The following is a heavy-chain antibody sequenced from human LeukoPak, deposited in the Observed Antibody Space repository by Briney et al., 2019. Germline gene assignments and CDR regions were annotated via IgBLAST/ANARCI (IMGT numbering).Heavy chain of an antibody. CDR2: IIPIFVTT. CDR3: ASNGFDP. V-gene: IGHV1-69*06. J-gene: IGHJ5*02. Sequence: SVKVSCKASGYTFTSYGISWVRQAPGQGVEWMGGIIPIFVTTNSAQKFQGRVTITADKSTSTPYIELSSLRAEDTALCYCASNGFDPWAREPWSPSAQ. CDR1: GYTFTSYG.